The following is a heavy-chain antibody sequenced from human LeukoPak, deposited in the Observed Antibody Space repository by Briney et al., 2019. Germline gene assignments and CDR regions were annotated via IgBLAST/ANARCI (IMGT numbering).Heavy chain of an antibody. V-gene: IGHV1-69-2*01. J-gene: IGHJ5*02. CDR1: GYAFGDFH. CDR3: ATPTPRYSSSPVKS. CDR2: IDPESGET. Sequence: ATVKISCKASGYAFGDFHMHWVKQAPGKGLKWVGRIDPESGETKIGESFQGRVTISADSSTETAYMELTSLTKDDTAVYYCATPTPRYSSSPVKSWGQGTLVTVSS. D-gene: IGHD6-19*01.